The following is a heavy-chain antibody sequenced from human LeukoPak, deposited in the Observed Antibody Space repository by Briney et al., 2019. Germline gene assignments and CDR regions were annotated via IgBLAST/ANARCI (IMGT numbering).Heavy chain of an antibody. CDR2: VSAYNGNT. CDR3: ASSSKTKTYYYDSSGLAFDI. J-gene: IGHJ3*02. CDR1: GYTFSSYY. V-gene: IGHV1-18*04. Sequence: ASVKVSCKATGYTFSSYYVHWVRQAPGQGLEWMGCVSAYNGNTNYVQKLQRRVTMTTDTSTSTAYMELKSLTSDDKAVYYCASSSKTKTYYYDSSGLAFDIWGQGTMVTVSS. D-gene: IGHD3-22*01.